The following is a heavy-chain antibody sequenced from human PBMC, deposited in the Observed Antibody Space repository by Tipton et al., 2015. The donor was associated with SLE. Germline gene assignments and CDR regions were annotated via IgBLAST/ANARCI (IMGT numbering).Heavy chain of an antibody. Sequence: SLRLSCAASGFTFSSYEMNWVRQAPGEGLEWVSYISSSGNTIYYADSVKGRFTISRDNAKNSLYLQMNSLRAEDTAVYYCARDPHPLTGYYPDFDYWGQGTLVTVSS. CDR3: ARDPHPLTGYYPDFDY. V-gene: IGHV3-48*03. CDR1: GFTFSSYE. J-gene: IGHJ4*02. CDR2: ISSSGNTI. D-gene: IGHD3-9*01.